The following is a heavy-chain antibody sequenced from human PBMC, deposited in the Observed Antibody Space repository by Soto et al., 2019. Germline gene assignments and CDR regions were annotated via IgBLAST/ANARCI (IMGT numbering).Heavy chain of an antibody. CDR1: GFTFSSYG. V-gene: IGHV3-33*01. J-gene: IGHJ4*02. Sequence: QVQLVESGGGVVQPGRSLRLSCAASGFTFSSYGMHWVRQAPGKGLEWVAVIWYDGSNKYYADSVKGRFTISRDNSKNTLYLQMNSLRAEDTAVYYCARDYNAAGTVSFDYWGQGTLVTVSS. D-gene: IGHD6-13*01. CDR3: ARDYNAAGTVSFDY. CDR2: IWYDGSNK.